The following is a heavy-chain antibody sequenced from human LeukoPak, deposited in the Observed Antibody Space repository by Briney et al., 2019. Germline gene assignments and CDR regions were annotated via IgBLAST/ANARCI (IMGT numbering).Heavy chain of an antibody. Sequence: GGSLRLSCAASGFTLSSYWMSWVRQAPGKGLEWVANIKQDGSEKYYVASVKGRFTISRDNAKNSLYLQMNSLRAEDAAVYYCARDRCYYDSSGYCDWGQGTLVTVSS. CDR1: GFTLSSYW. CDR2: IKQDGSEK. CDR3: ARDRCYYDSSGYCD. D-gene: IGHD3-22*01. V-gene: IGHV3-7*01. J-gene: IGHJ4*02.